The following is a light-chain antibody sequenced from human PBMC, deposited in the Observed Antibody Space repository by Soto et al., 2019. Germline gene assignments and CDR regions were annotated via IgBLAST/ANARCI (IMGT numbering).Light chain of an antibody. CDR3: QQSYSTPYT. J-gene: IGKJ2*01. CDR1: QSISSY. V-gene: IGKV1-39*01. CDR2: AAS. Sequence: DIQMTQSPSSLSASVRDRVTITCRASQSISSYLNWYQQKPGKAPKLLIYAASSLQSGVPSRFSGSGSGTDFPLTISSLQPEDFATYYCQQSYSTPYTFGQGTKLEIK.